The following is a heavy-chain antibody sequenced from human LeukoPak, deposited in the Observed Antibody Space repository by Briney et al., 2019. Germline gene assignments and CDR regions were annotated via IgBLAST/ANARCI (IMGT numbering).Heavy chain of an antibody. CDR1: GGSFSGYY. J-gene: IGHJ4*02. D-gene: IGHD1-26*01. CDR2: INHSGST. CDR3: AKHSGSYYFDY. V-gene: IGHV4-34*01. Sequence: SETLSRTCAVYGGSFSGYYWSWIRQPPGKGLEWIGEINHSGSTNYNPSLKSRVTISVDTSKNQFSLKLSSVTAADTAVYYCAKHSGSYYFDYWGQGTLVTVSS.